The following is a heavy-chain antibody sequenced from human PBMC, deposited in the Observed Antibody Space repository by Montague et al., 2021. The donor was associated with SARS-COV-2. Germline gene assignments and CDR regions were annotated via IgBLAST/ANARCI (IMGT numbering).Heavy chain of an antibody. Sequence: QSGAEVKKPGESLRISCKVSGYIFISHWITWVRQMPGKGLKWMGRIDPSDSYTNYSPSFQGHVSISVDKSISTAYLQWSSLKASDTAMYYCARRGRPYSGYTTGYFDYWGQGTLVTVSS. D-gene: IGHD5-12*01. J-gene: IGHJ4*02. CDR3: ARRGRPYSGYTTGYFDY. CDR1: GYIFISHW. CDR2: IDPSDSYT. V-gene: IGHV5-10-1*01.